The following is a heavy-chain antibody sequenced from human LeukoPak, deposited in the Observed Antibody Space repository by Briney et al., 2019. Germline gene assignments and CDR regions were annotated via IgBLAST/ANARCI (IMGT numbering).Heavy chain of an antibody. CDR2: IHDNGDS. CDR3: ARGGGGMLVRYNWFDP. J-gene: IGHJ5*02. CDR1: GGSISGYF. D-gene: IGHD2-15*01. V-gene: IGHV4-4*07. Sequence: PSETLSLTCTVSGGSISGYFWSWLRQPAGKGLEWIGRIHDNGDSNHNPSLKSRVTMALDTSGNQVSLKLTSVTAADTAVYYCARGGGGMLVRYNWFDPWGQGTLVTVSS.